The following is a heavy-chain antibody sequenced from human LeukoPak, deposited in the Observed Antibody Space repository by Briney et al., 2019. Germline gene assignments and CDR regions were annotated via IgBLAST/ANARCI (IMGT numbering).Heavy chain of an antibody. CDR3: ARDQGYSGPRSNWFDP. J-gene: IGHJ5*02. CDR2: TYYRSKWYN. CDR1: GDSVSSNSAA. Sequence: SQTLSLTCAISGDSVSSNSAAWNWIRQSPSRGLEWLGRTYYRSKWYNDYAVSVKSRITINPDTSKNQFSLQLNSVTPEDTAVYYCARDQGYSGPRSNWFDPWGQGTLVTVSS. D-gene: IGHD1-26*01. V-gene: IGHV6-1*01.